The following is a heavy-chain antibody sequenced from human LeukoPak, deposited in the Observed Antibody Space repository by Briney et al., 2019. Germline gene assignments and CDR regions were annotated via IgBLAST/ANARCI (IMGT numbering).Heavy chain of an antibody. V-gene: IGHV3-33*01. Sequence: PGRSLRLSCAASGFTFSSYGMHWVRQAPGKGLEWVAVIWYDGSNKYYADSVKGRFTISRENSQNTLYLQMNSLSAEDTAVYYCARDRLYRSSCHDYWGQGTLVTVSS. CDR3: ARDRLYRSSCHDY. CDR2: IWYDGSNK. CDR1: GFTFSSYG. D-gene: IGHD6-13*01. J-gene: IGHJ4*02.